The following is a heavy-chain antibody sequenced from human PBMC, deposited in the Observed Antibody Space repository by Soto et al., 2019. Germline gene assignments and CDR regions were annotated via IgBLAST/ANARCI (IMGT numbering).Heavy chain of an antibody. V-gene: IGHV4-34*01. Sequence: SETLSLTCAVYGGSFSGYYWSWIRQPPGKGLEWIGEINHSGSTSYNPSLKSRVTISVDTSKNQFSLKLSSVTAADTAVYYCARALWGAAAGDYYYYYGMDVWGQGTTVTVSS. CDR1: GGSFSGYY. J-gene: IGHJ6*02. CDR3: ARALWGAAAGDYYYYYGMDV. CDR2: INHSGST. D-gene: IGHD6-13*01.